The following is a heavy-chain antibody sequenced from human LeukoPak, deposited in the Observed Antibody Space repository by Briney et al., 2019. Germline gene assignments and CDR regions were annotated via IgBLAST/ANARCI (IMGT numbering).Heavy chain of an antibody. CDR2: IIPIFGTA. CDR3: ARHFYGSGTYYHFDY. J-gene: IGHJ4*02. Sequence: SVKVSCKASGGTFSSYAISWVRQAPGQGLEWMGGIIPIFGTANYAQKFQGRVTITADESTSTAYMELRSLRSDDTAVYYCARHFYGSGTYYHFDYWGQGTLVTVSS. D-gene: IGHD3-10*01. CDR1: GGTFSSYA. V-gene: IGHV1-69*13.